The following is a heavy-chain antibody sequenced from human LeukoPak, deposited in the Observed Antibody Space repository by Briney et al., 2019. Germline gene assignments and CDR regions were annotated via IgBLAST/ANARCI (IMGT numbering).Heavy chain of an antibody. CDR1: GGSISSYY. Sequence: TSETLSLTCTVSGGSISSYYWGWIRQPPEKGLEWVGTIYYSGSTYYNPSLKSRLTISVDTSKNQFSLKLSSVTAADTAVYYCARLSSSYYYYMDVWGKGTTVTISS. V-gene: IGHV4-39*01. CDR2: IYYSGST. CDR3: ARLSSSYYYYMDV. J-gene: IGHJ6*03. D-gene: IGHD2-2*01.